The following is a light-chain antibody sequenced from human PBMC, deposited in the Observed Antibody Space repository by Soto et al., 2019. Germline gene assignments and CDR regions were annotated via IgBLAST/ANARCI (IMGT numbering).Light chain of an antibody. V-gene: IGKV3-15*01. J-gene: IGKJ5*01. CDR3: QQYNDWPPIT. CDR2: GAS. Sequence: EIVLTQSPATLSLSPGERATLSCRASQSVSPYLAWYQQKPGQAPRLLIYGASTRATGIPGRFSGSGFGTEFTLTISGLQPEDFAVYYCQQYNDWPPITFGQGTRLEIK. CDR1: QSVSPY.